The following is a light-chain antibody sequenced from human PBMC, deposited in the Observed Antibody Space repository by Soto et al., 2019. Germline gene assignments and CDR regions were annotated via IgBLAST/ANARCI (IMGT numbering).Light chain of an antibody. CDR3: TSYTSRSTLV. V-gene: IGLV2-14*01. J-gene: IGLJ2*01. Sequence: QSALTQPASVSGSPGQSITISCTGTSSDIGGSNYVSWYQQHPDKAPKLMIYDVSYRPSGVSDRFSGSKSGNSASLTISGLQAEDEADYYCTSYTSRSTLVFGGGTKLTVL. CDR1: SSDIGGSNY. CDR2: DVS.